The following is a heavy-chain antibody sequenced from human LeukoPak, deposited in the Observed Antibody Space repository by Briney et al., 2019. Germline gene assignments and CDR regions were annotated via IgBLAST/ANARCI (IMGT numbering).Heavy chain of an antibody. D-gene: IGHD3-10*01. CDR3: AKFTMVRGVTRMNAFDI. J-gene: IGHJ3*02. CDR1: GGSISSYY. CDR2: IYYSGST. Sequence: PSETLSLTCTVSGGSISSYYWSWIRQPPGKGLEWIGYIYYSGSTNYNPSLKSRVTISVDTSKNQFSLKLSSVTAADTAVYYCAKFTMVRGVTRMNAFDIWGQGTMVTVSS. V-gene: IGHV4-59*01.